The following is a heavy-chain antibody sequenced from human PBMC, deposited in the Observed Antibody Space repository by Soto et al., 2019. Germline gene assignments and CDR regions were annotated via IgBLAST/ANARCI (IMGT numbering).Heavy chain of an antibody. CDR3: ARLKTLVVNPGHYYHYGMDV. CDR2: IYPGDSDT. D-gene: IGHD3-22*01. V-gene: IGHV5-51*01. Sequence: PGESLKISCXGSGYSFTSYWIGWVRQMPGKGLEWMGIIYPGDSDTRYSPSFQGQVTISADKSISTAYLQWSSLKASDTAMYYCARLKTLVVNPGHYYHYGMDVWGQGTTVTVS. J-gene: IGHJ6*02. CDR1: GYSFTSYW.